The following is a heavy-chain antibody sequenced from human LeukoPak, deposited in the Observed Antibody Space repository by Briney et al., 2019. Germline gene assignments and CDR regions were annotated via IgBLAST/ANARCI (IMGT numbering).Heavy chain of an antibody. CDR2: IKQDGIEK. CDR3: ARGSSGYYCDHFQT. D-gene: IGHD3-22*01. CDR1: GFTFSNHW. J-gene: IGHJ1*01. Sequence: PGGSLRLSCAASGFTFSNHWMTWIRQAPGKGLEWVANIKQDGIEKYYADSVEGRFTVSRDNTKKTLFLQMRTLRAEDTAVYYCARGSSGYYCDHFQTWGQGSLVTVSS. V-gene: IGHV3-7*01.